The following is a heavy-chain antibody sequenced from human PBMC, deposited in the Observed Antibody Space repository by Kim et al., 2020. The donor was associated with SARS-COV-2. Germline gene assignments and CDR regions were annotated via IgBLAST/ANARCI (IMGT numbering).Heavy chain of an antibody. CDR3: ARVKGGAAAGTGGKEGAF. CDR1: GVSISSYY. V-gene: IGHV4-59*13. CDR2: IYYSGST. J-gene: IGHJ3*01. Sequence: SETLSLTCTVSGVSISSYYWSWIRQPPGKGLEWIGYIYYSGSTNYNPSLKSRVTISVDTSKNQFSLKLSSVTAADTAVYYCARVKGGAAAGTGGKEGAF. D-gene: IGHD6-13*01.